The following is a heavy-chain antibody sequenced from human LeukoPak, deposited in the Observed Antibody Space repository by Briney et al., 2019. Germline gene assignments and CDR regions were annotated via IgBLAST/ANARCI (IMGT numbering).Heavy chain of an antibody. V-gene: IGHV3-23*01. CDR3: AKDLTGYWKPIDS. J-gene: IGHJ4*02. CDR2: ISGGGVST. D-gene: IGHD3-9*01. CDR1: GFTFSSCA. Sequence: PGGSLRLSCAASGFTFSSCAVSWVRQAPGKGLEWISTISGGGVSTYYADSVKGRFTISRDNSKNTLYLQMYSLRAEDTAVYYCAKDLTGYWKPIDSWGQGTLVTVSS.